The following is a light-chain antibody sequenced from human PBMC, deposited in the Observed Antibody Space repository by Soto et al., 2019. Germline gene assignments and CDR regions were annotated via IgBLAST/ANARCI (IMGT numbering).Light chain of an antibody. CDR2: EVN. CDR3: CSYAATSPFV. J-gene: IGLJ3*02. V-gene: IGLV2-23*02. Sequence: QSALTQPASVSGSPGQSLTISCTGTSSDVANYNLVSWYQQHPGKAPKVMIYEVNKRPSGVSDRFSGSKSGNTASLTISGLQAEDEADYYCCSYAATSPFVFGGGTKVTVL. CDR1: SSDVANYNL.